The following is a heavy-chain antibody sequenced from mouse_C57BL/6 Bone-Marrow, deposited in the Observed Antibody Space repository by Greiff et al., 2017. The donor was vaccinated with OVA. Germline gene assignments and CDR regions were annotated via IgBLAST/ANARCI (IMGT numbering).Heavy chain of an antibody. CDR1: GYTFTSYW. D-gene: IGHD1-1*01. V-gene: IGHV1-64*01. Sequence: QVQLQQPGAELVKPGASVKLSCKASGYTFTSYWMHWVKQRPGQGLEWIGMIHHNSGSTNYNEKFKSKATLTVDKSSSTAYMQLSSLTSEDSAVYYCARLLHYYGSSYGYFDVWGTGTTVTVSS. J-gene: IGHJ1*03. CDR2: IHHNSGST. CDR3: ARLLHYYGSSYGYFDV.